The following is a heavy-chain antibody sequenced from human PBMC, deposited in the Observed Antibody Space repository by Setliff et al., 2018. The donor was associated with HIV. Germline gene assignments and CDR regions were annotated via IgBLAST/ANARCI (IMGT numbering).Heavy chain of an antibody. CDR3: VRDDYGYNGKGFDY. V-gene: IGHV4-34*01. D-gene: IGHD4-17*01. J-gene: IGHJ4*02. CDR1: GGSLSGYY. Sequence: SETLSLTCAVYGGSLSGYYWNWIRQPPGKGLEWIGEINHSGNTNYNPSLKSRVTISVDTSKKQFSLRLSSVTAADTAMYYCVRDDYGYNGKGFDYWGPGTLVTVSS. CDR2: INHSGNT.